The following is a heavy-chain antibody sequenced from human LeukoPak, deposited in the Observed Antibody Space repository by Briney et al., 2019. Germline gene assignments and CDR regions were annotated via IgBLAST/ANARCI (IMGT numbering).Heavy chain of an antibody. J-gene: IGHJ2*01. CDR1: GFTFSDYY. Sequence: GGSLRLSCAASGFTFSDYYMSWIRQAPGKGLEWVSYISSSSSYTNYADSVKGRFTISRDNAKNSLYLQMNSLRAEDTAVYYCAKDGVYCSGGSCYAVDWYFDLWGRGTLVTVSS. CDR3: AKDGVYCSGGSCYAVDWYFDL. CDR2: ISSSSSYT. D-gene: IGHD2-15*01. V-gene: IGHV3-11*06.